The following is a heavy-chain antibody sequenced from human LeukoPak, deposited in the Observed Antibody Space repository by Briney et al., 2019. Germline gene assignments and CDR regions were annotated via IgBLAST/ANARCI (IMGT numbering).Heavy chain of an antibody. Sequence: SETLSLTCAVSGYSISSGYYWGWIRQPPGKGLEWIGSIYHSGSTYYNPSLKSRVTISVDTSKNQFSLKLSSVTAADTAVYYCARHRGYSYGVPHYWGQGTLVTVSS. CDR3: ARHRGYSYGVPHY. CDR1: GYSISSGYY. CDR2: IYHSGST. D-gene: IGHD5-18*01. J-gene: IGHJ4*02. V-gene: IGHV4-38-2*01.